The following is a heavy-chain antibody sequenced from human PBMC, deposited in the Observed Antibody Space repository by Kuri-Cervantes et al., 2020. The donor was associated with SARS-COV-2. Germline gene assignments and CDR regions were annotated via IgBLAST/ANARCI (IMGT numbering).Heavy chain of an antibody. CDR2: ISYDGSNK. V-gene: IGHV3-30*04. Sequence: PRAASGFTFSRHAMHWVRQAPGKGLEGVAVISYDGSNKYYADSVKGRFTISRDNSKNTLYLQMNSLRAEDTAVYYCAKASWFGELLVPSDYWGQGTLVTVSS. CDR3: AKASWFGELLVPSDY. J-gene: IGHJ4*02. CDR1: GFTFSRHA. D-gene: IGHD3-10*01.